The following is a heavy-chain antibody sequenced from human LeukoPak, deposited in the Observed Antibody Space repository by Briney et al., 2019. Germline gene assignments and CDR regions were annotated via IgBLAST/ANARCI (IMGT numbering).Heavy chain of an antibody. CDR1: GYTFTSYG. CDR3: ARDLDSGSYYLVAFDI. V-gene: IGHV1-69*13. J-gene: IGHJ3*02. D-gene: IGHD1-26*01. Sequence: WASVKVSCKASGYTFTSYGISWVRQAPGQGLEWMGGIIPIFGTANYAQKFQGRVTITADESTSTAYMELSSLRSEDTAVYYCARDLDSGSYYLVAFDIWGQGTMVTVSS. CDR2: IIPIFGTA.